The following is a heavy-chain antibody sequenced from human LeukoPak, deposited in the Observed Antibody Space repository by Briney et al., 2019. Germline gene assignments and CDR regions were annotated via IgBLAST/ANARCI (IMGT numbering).Heavy chain of an antibody. V-gene: IGHV3-30*18. CDR1: GFIFSSCA. CDR2: ISYDGSSN. D-gene: IGHD6-19*01. CDR3: AKGYSNGWFAIDS. J-gene: IGHJ4*02. Sequence: TGGSLRLSCAASGFIFSSCAMHWVRQAPGKGLEWVAVISYDGSSNYYSDSVTGRVTISRDNSKNTLYLQMNSLRAEDTAVYYCAKGYSNGWFAIDSWGQGTLVTVSS.